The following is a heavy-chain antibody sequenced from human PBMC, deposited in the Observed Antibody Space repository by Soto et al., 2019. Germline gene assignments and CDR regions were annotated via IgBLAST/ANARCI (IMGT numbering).Heavy chain of an antibody. CDR1: GGSISSYY. V-gene: IGHV4-59*01. CDR2: IYYSGST. Sequence: SETLSLTCTVSGGSISSYYWSWIRQPPGKGLEWIGYIYYSGSTNYNPSLKSRVTISVDTSKNQFSLKLSSVTAADTAVYYCARGGQYYDFWSGDYYYYGMDVWGQGTTVTSP. D-gene: IGHD3-3*01. CDR3: ARGGQYYDFWSGDYYYYGMDV. J-gene: IGHJ6*02.